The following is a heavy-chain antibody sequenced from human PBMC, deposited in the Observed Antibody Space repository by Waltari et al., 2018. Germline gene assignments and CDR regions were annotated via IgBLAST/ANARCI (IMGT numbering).Heavy chain of an antibody. CDR1: GGTFSSYA. J-gene: IGHJ4*02. CDR2: IIPIFSTT. CDR3: ASGSFDFGFDY. D-gene: IGHD1-26*01. V-gene: IGHV1-69*13. Sequence: QVQLVQSGAEVKKPGSSVKVSCKASGGTFSSYAINWVRQAPGQGLEWMGRIIPIFSTTNYAQKFQGRVTITADTSTSTAYMELSSLRSEDTAVYYCASGSFDFGFDYWGQGTLVTVSS.